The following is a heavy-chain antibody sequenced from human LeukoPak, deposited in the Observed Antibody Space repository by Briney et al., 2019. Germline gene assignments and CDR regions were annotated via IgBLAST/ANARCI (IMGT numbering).Heavy chain of an antibody. V-gene: IGHV3-66*02. CDR2: IYSDGVT. CDR3: ARDRAEGKTWVEFDP. Sequence: GGSLRLSCTASGFIVNSYAMSWVRQAPGQGLAWVSLIYSDGVTQYADSVKGRFTISRDNSKNTLYLQMNSLRDEDTAVYFCARDRAEGKTWVEFDPWGQGTLVTVSS. J-gene: IGHJ5*02. CDR1: GFIVNSYA.